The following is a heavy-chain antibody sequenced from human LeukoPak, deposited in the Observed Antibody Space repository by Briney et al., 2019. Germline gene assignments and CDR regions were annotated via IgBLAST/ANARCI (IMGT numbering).Heavy chain of an antibody. Sequence: GGSLRLSCAASGFTFDDYAMSWVRQAPGKGLEWVSAISGSGGSTYYADSVKGRFTISRDNSKNTLYLQMNSLRAEDTAVYYCAKDSRVDDYVWGSYHIDPWGQGTLVTVSS. CDR1: GFTFDDYA. J-gene: IGHJ5*02. V-gene: IGHV3-23*01. CDR3: AKDSRVDDYVWGSYHIDP. D-gene: IGHD3-16*02. CDR2: ISGSGGST.